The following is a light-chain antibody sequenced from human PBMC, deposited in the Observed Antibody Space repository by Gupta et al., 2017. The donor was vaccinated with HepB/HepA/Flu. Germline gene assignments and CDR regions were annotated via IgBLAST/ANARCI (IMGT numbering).Light chain of an antibody. V-gene: IGKV6D-21*02. CDR1: QNIGSS. J-gene: IGKJ1*01. Sequence: IVLTQSPDFQSVTPKEKVTITCRASQNIGSSLHWYQQKPDQSPKLLIKYSSQSISGVPSRFSGSGSGTDFPLTINGLEAEDVAAYYCYQSRSLPRTFGQGTKVEIK. CDR2: YSS. CDR3: YQSRSLPRT.